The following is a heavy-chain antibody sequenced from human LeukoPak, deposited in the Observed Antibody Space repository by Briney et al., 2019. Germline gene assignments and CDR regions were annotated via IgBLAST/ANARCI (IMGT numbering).Heavy chain of an antibody. CDR2: INHSGST. J-gene: IGHJ4*02. CDR1: GGSISSYY. D-gene: IGHD3-10*01. V-gene: IGHV4-34*01. Sequence: PSETLSLTCTVSGGSISSYYWSWIRQPPGKGLEWIGEINHSGSTNYNPSLKSRVTISVDTSKNQFSLKLSSVTAADTAVYYCARGRSPYYYGSGSYPDWGQGTLVTVSS. CDR3: ARGRSPYYYGSGSYPD.